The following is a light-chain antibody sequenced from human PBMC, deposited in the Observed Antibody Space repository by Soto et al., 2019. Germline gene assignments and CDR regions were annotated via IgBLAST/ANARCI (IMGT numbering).Light chain of an antibody. V-gene: IGLV2-14*03. CDR1: SSDVGGYNF. CDR3: SSYAGSNNLYV. Sequence: QSVLTQTASVSGSPGQSITMSCTGTSSDVGGYNFVSWYQQHPGKAPKLIVHEVANRLSGVSGRFSGSKSGNTASLTVSGLQAEDEADYYCSSYAGSNNLYVFGTGTKLTVL. CDR2: EVA. J-gene: IGLJ1*01.